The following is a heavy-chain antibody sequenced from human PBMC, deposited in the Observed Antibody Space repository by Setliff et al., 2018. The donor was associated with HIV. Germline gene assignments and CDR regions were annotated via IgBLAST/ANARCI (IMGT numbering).Heavy chain of an antibody. Sequence: PSETLSLTCTVSGGSISSSSYYWGWIRQPPGKGLEWIGSIYYSGSTYYNPSLKSRVTITVDTSKNQFSLTLSSVTAADTAVYYCARPADCSSTSCYLWYFDLWGRGTLVTVSS. D-gene: IGHD2-2*01. J-gene: IGHJ2*01. CDR2: IYYSGST. CDR3: ARPADCSSTSCYLWYFDL. CDR1: GGSISSSSYY. V-gene: IGHV4-39*01.